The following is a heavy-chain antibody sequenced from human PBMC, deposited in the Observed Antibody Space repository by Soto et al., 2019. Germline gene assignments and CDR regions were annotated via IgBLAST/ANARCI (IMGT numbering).Heavy chain of an antibody. Sequence: PGGSLRLSCAASGFTFSSCGMHWVRQAPGKGLEWVAVIWYDGSNKYYADSVKGRFTISRDNSKNTLYLQMNSLRAEDTAVYYCARDFRRGMVRGVAGGYWGQGTLVTVSS. J-gene: IGHJ4*02. CDR2: IWYDGSNK. D-gene: IGHD3-10*01. V-gene: IGHV3-33*01. CDR3: ARDFRRGMVRGVAGGY. CDR1: GFTFSSCG.